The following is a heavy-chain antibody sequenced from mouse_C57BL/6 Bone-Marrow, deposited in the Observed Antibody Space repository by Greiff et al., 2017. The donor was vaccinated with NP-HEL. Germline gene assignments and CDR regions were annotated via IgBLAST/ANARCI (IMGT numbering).Heavy chain of an antibody. V-gene: IGHV1-20*01. CDR1: GYSFTGYF. D-gene: IGHD3-1*01. CDR3: ARRALYFDY. Sequence: EVKLQESGPELVKPGDSVKISCKASGYSFTGYFMNWVMQSHGKSLEWIGRINPYNGDTFYNQKFKGKATLTVDKSSSTAHMELRSLTSEDSAVYYCARRALYFDYWGQGTTLTVSS. J-gene: IGHJ2*01. CDR2: INPYNGDT.